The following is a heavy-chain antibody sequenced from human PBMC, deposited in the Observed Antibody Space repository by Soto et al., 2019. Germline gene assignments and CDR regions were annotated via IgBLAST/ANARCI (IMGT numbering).Heavy chain of an antibody. V-gene: IGHV5-51*01. Sequence: PGESLKISCKGSGYSFTSYWIGWVRQMPGKGLEWMGIIYPGGSDTRYSPSFQGQVTISADKSISTAYLQWSSLKASDTAMYYCARTEYYYGSGSYYNNWFDPWGQGTLVTVSS. CDR3: ARTEYYYGSGSYYNNWFDP. CDR2: IYPGGSDT. J-gene: IGHJ5*01. D-gene: IGHD3-10*01. CDR1: GYSFTSYW.